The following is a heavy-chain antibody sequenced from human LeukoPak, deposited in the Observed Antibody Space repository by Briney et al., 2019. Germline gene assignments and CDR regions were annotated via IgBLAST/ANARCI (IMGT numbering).Heavy chain of an antibody. CDR2: ISAYNGNT. CDR3: ARVADTDMVPDFDY. V-gene: IGHV1-18*01. J-gene: IGHJ4*02. D-gene: IGHD5-18*01. Sequence: ASVTVSCKASGYTFTSYGISWVRQAPGQGLEWMGWISAYNGNTNYAQKLQGRVTMTTDTSTSTAYMELRSLRSDDTAVYYCARVADTDMVPDFDYWGQGTLVTVSS. CDR1: GYTFTSYG.